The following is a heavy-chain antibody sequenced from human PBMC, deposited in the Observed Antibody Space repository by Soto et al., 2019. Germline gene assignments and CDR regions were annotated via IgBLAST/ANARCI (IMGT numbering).Heavy chain of an antibody. D-gene: IGHD3-10*01. Sequence: LRLSCAASGFTFSSYGMHWVRQAPGKGLERVAVISYDGSNKYYADSVKGRFTISRDNSKNTLYLQMNSLRAEDTAVYYCATTMVRVVIWYYYGRDGWGQETTVTVSS. CDR1: GFTFSSYG. CDR3: ATTMVRVVIWYYYGRDG. V-gene: IGHV3-30*03. J-gene: IGHJ6*01. CDR2: ISYDGSNK.